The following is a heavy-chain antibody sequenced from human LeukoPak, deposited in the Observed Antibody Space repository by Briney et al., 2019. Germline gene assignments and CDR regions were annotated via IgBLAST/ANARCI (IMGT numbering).Heavy chain of an antibody. V-gene: IGHV6-1*01. CDR2: TYYRSKWYN. J-gene: IGHJ4*02. D-gene: IGHD3-10*01. Sequence: SQTLSLTCAISGDSVSTNSAAWNWIRQSPSRGLEWLGRTYYRSKWYNDYAVSVNSRITINPDTSKNQFSLQLNSVTPEDTAVYYCARYITMVRGVIIDYWGQGTLVTVSS. CDR3: ARYITMVRGVIIDY. CDR1: GDSVSTNSAA.